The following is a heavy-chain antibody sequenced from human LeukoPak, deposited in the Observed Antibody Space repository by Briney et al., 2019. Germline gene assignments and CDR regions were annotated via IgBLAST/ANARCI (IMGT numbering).Heavy chain of an antibody. Sequence: GGSLRLSCAASGFTFSTFGMHWVRQAPGKGLEWVAFIRYDGTTKYYADSVKGRFTISRDDSKNTLYLQMNSLRVEDTAVYYCARDPRDYVWGSYRYTVGDYWGQGTLVTVSS. J-gene: IGHJ4*02. CDR2: IRYDGTTK. V-gene: IGHV3-30*02. D-gene: IGHD3-16*02. CDR3: ARDPRDYVWGSYRYTVGDY. CDR1: GFTFSTFG.